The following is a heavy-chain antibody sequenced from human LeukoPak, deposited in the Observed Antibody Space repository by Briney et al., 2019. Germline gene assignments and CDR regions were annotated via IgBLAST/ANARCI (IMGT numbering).Heavy chain of an antibody. CDR1: GYTFTNSD. Sequence: ASVKVSCKASGYTFTNSDINWVRQAAGQGLEWMGWMNPVSGNTGYARNFQGRVTMTRNTSISTAYMELSSLRSEDTAVYYCARYITMVRGGSWFDPWGQGTLVTVSS. V-gene: IGHV1-8*01. CDR3: ARYITMVRGGSWFDP. CDR2: MNPVSGNT. D-gene: IGHD3-10*01. J-gene: IGHJ5*02.